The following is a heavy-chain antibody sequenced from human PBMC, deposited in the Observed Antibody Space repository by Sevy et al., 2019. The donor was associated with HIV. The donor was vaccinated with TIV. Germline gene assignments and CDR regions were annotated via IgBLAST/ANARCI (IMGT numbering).Heavy chain of an antibody. J-gene: IGHJ4*02. CDR1: GFTFYSYA. Sequence: GGSLRLSCAASGFTFYSYAMSWVRQAPGKGLEWVSAISGSGGNTFYADSVTGRFTISRDNSKSTLFLQMNSLTAEDTAIYFCARDQEEIVSAANRHWGQGTLVTVSS. CDR2: ISGSGGNT. CDR3: ARDQEEIVSAANRH. V-gene: IGHV3-23*01. D-gene: IGHD2-2*01.